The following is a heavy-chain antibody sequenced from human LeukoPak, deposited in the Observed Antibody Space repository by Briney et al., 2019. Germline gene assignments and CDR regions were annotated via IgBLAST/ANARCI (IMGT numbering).Heavy chain of an antibody. CDR3: ARHPRPSWRGYYFYMDV. CDR2: IYYSGST. D-gene: IGHD1-1*01. V-gene: IGHV4-59*01. Sequence: SETLSLTCTVSGGSIGSYYWSWIRQPPGKALEWIGYIYYSGSTNYNPSLKSRVPISGDTSKNQFSLKLTSVTAADTAVYYCARHPRPSWRGYYFYMDVWGSETTVTISS. J-gene: IGHJ6*03. CDR1: GGSIGSYY.